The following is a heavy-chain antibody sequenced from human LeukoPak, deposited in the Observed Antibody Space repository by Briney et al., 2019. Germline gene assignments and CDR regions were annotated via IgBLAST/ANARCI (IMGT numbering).Heavy chain of an antibody. D-gene: IGHD1-26*01. CDR3: AKDLVTGGSYPDY. J-gene: IGHJ4*02. V-gene: IGHV3-23*01. CDR2: ISGSGGST. CDR1: GFTFSDYY. Sequence: PGGSLRLSCAASGFTFSDYYMSWIRQAPGKGLEWVSAISGSGGSTYYADSVKGRFTISRDNSKNTLYLQMNSLRAEDTAVYYCAKDLVTGGSYPDYWGQGTLVTVSS.